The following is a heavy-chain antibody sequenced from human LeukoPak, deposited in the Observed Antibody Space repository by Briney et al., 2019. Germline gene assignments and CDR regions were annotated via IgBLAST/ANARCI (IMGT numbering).Heavy chain of an antibody. J-gene: IGHJ4*02. Sequence: PGGSLRLSCAASGFTFSSYGMHWVRQAPGKGLEWVAVISYDGSNKYYADSVKGRFTISRDNSKNTLYLQMNSLRAEDTAVYYCAEDRDQDSSGWYYWGQGTLVTVSS. CDR2: ISYDGSNK. V-gene: IGHV3-30*18. CDR1: GFTFSSYG. D-gene: IGHD6-19*01. CDR3: AEDRDQDSSGWYY.